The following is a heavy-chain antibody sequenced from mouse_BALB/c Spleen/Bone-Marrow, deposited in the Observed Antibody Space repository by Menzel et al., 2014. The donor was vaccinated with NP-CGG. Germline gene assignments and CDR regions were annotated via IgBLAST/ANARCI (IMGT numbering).Heavy chain of an antibody. J-gene: IGHJ3*01. CDR1: GFNIKDTY. Sequence: VQLKDSGAELVKPGASVKLSCTASGFNIKDTYMHWVKQRPEQGLEWIGRIDPANGNTKYDPKFQGKATITADTSSNTAYLQLSSPTSEDTAVYYCASYYYGSSTFAYWGQGTLVTVSA. CDR2: IDPANGNT. D-gene: IGHD1-1*01. V-gene: IGHV14-3*02. CDR3: ASYYYGSSTFAY.